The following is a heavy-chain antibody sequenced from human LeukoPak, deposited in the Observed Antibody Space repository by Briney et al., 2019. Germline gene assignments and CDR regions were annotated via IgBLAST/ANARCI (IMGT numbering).Heavy chain of an antibody. J-gene: IGHJ4*02. V-gene: IGHV4-59*01. D-gene: IGHD6-19*01. Sequence: PSETLSLTCTVSGGSISSYYWSWIRQPPGKGLEWIGYIYYSGSTTSNPSLKSRVTISVDTSKNQFSLKLSSVTAADTAVYYCASRGVGWFYDYWGQGTLVTVSS. CDR3: ASRGVGWFYDY. CDR1: GGSISSYY. CDR2: IYYSGST.